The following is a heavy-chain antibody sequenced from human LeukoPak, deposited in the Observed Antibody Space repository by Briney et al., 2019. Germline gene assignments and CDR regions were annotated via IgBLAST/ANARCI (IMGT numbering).Heavy chain of an antibody. CDR1: GLTFSSYW. V-gene: IGHV3-7*05. CDR2: IKQDGSEK. CDR3: ARESYYYGSGSYSPYYYYGMDV. J-gene: IGHJ6*02. D-gene: IGHD3-10*01. Sequence: GGSLRLSCAASGLTFSSYWMSWVRQAPGKGLEWVANIKQDGSEKYYVDSVKGRFTISRDNAKNSLYLQMNSLRAEDTAVYYCARESYYYGSGSYSPYYYYGMDVWGQGTTVTVSS.